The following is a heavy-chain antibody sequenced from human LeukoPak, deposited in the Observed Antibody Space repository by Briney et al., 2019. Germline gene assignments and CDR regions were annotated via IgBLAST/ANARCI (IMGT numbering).Heavy chain of an antibody. J-gene: IGHJ4*02. V-gene: IGHV1-3*01. Sequence: ASVKVSCKASGFTFTNYAIQWVRQAPGQRLEWMGWINAGNGKTKYSQKFQGRVTITRDTSANTAYMELSSLRSEDTAVYYCARELYYGSGSPGRDWGQGTLVTVSS. CDR3: ARELYYGSGSPGRD. D-gene: IGHD3-10*01. CDR1: GFTFTNYA. CDR2: INAGNGKT.